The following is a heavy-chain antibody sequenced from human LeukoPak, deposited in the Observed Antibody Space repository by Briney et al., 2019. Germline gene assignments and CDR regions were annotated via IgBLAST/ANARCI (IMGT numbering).Heavy chain of an antibody. CDR3: ARDRRYSSSSFLDY. Sequence: GSLSLSCAASGFTFSNYWMHWVRQAPGKGLVWVSRINSDGSSTSYADSVKGRFTISRDNSKNTLYLQMNSLRAEDTAVYYCARDRRYSSSSFLDYWGQGTLVTVSA. D-gene: IGHD6-13*01. CDR1: GFTFSNYW. V-gene: IGHV3-74*01. CDR2: INSDGSST. J-gene: IGHJ4*02.